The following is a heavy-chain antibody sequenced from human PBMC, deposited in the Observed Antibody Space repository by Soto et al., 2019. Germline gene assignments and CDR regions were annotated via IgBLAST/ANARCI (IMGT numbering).Heavy chain of an antibody. CDR3: TSYRTYDNFDY. Sequence: ASETLSLTCTVSGGSISRGDYYWSWIRQPPGKGLEWIGYLYYSGSNYYNPSLEGRLTISVDSSKNQLSLKLRSVTAADTAVYYCTSYRTYDNFDYWGPGTLVTVSS. V-gene: IGHV4-30-4*01. D-gene: IGHD5-12*01. CDR1: GGSISRGDYY. J-gene: IGHJ4*02. CDR2: LYYSGSN.